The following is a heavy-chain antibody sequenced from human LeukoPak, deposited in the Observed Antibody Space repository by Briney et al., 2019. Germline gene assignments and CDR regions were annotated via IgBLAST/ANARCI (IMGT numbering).Heavy chain of an antibody. Sequence: GGSLSLSCEAPGLIFNNYAMGWVRQAPGGGLDWVSVVSPSGDRTYYANSVKGRFTISRDNSKNTLYLQMSSLRAEDTAVYYCAKGLAARLVDDWGQGTLVTVSS. CDR1: GLIFNNYA. CDR2: VSPSGDRT. V-gene: IGHV3-23*01. CDR3: AKGLAARLVDD. D-gene: IGHD6-6*01. J-gene: IGHJ4*02.